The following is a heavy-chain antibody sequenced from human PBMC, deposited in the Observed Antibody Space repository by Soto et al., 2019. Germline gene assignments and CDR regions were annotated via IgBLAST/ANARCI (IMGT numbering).Heavy chain of an antibody. V-gene: IGHV3-30*03. Sequence: VQLVESGGGVVQPGRSLRLSCAASGFTINSYGMHWVRQSPGKGLEWVAVISYDGTNKDYVDSVKGRFTLSRDISQNTVYLQMNSLRPEDTAVYYCAIFIVIQPEATFPWGQGTLVTVSS. J-gene: IGHJ5*02. CDR2: ISYDGTNK. CDR3: AIFIVIQPEATFP. D-gene: IGHD5-18*01. CDR1: GFTINSYG.